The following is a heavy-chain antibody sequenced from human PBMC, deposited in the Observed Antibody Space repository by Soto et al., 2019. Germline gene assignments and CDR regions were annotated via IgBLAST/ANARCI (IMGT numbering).Heavy chain of an antibody. Sequence: SETLSLTCTVSGDSISSGDYYWSWIRQHPGKGLEWIGYIYYSGSTYYNPSLKSRVTISVDTSKNQFSLKLSSVTAADTAVYYCASTSYYDSSGTFDYWGQGTLVTV. CDR3: ASTSYYDSSGTFDY. CDR2: IYYSGST. CDR1: GDSISSGDYY. V-gene: IGHV4-31*03. J-gene: IGHJ4*02. D-gene: IGHD3-22*01.